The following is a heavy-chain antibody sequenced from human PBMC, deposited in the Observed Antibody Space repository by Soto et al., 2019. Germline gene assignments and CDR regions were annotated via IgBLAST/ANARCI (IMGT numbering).Heavy chain of an antibody. D-gene: IGHD2-2*02. Sequence: EVQLVESGGGLVKPGGSLRLSCAASGFTFSSYSMNWVRQAPGKGLEWVSSISSSSSYIYYADSVKGRFTISRDNAKNSLYLQMNGLRAEDTAVYYCAREAYCSSTSCYSDYWGQGTLVTVSS. CDR3: AREAYCSSTSCYSDY. CDR2: ISSSSSYI. V-gene: IGHV3-21*01. CDR1: GFTFSSYS. J-gene: IGHJ4*02.